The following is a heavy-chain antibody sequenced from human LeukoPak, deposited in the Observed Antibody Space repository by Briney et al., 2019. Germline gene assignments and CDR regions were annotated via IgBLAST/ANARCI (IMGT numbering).Heavy chain of an antibody. Sequence: SETLSLTCAVYGGSFSGYYWSWIRQPPGKGLEWIGEINHSGSTNYNPSLKSRVTISVDTSKNQFSLKLSSVTAADTAVYYCARLGYSYGQPYYYYYMDVWGKGTTVTVSS. V-gene: IGHV4-34*01. D-gene: IGHD5-18*01. CDR3: ARLGYSYGQPYYYYYMDV. J-gene: IGHJ6*03. CDR2: INHSGST. CDR1: GGSFSGYY.